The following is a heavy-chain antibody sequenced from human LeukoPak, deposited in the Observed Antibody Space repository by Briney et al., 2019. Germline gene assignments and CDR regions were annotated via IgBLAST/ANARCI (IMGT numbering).Heavy chain of an antibody. D-gene: IGHD1-1*01. CDR1: GYTFTTYG. Sequence: ASVKVSCKASGYTFTTYGISWVRQAPGQGLEWMGWTSAYNDKTKYAQKLAGRVTMTTDTSTSTAYMEMGSLRSDDTAVYYCARGTYFDYWGQGTLVTVSS. J-gene: IGHJ4*02. CDR3: ARGTYFDY. V-gene: IGHV1-18*01. CDR2: TSAYNDKT.